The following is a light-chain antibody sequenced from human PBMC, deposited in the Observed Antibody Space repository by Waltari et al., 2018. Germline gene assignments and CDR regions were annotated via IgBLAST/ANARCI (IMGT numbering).Light chain of an antibody. Sequence: DIVMTQSPDSPAVSLGERATINCKYSQSVLYSSNNKNYLAWYQQKPGQPPKLLIYWASTRESGVPDRFSGSGSGTDFTLTISSLQAEDVAVYYCQQYYTTPQTFGQGTKLEIK. CDR2: WAS. J-gene: IGKJ2*01. CDR3: QQYYTTPQT. CDR1: QSVLYSSNNKNY. V-gene: IGKV4-1*01.